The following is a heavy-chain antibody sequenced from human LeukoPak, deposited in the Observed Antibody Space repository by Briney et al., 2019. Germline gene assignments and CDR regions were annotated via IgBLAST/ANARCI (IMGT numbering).Heavy chain of an antibody. CDR2: IRSKAYGGTT. Sequence: GGSLRLSCTASGFTFGDYAMSWFRQAPGKGLEWVGFIRSKAYGGTTEYAASVKSRFTISRDDSKSIAYLQMNSLKTEDTAVYYCTRHYYDILTGLDYWGQGTLVTVSS. V-gene: IGHV3-49*03. CDR3: TRHYYDILTGLDY. J-gene: IGHJ4*02. CDR1: GFTFGDYA. D-gene: IGHD3-9*01.